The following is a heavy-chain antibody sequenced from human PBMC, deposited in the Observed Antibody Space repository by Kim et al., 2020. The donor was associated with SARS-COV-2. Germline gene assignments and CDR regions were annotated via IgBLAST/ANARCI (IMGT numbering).Heavy chain of an antibody. CDR2: IYYSGST. D-gene: IGHD2-8*02. CDR1: GGSISSGDYY. J-gene: IGHJ3*02. CDR3: ARGRTNNLDDTGAFDI. V-gene: IGHV4-30-4*01. Sequence: SETLSLTCTVSGGSISSGDYYWSWIHQPPGKGLEWIGYIYYSGSTYYNPSLKSRVTISVDTSKNQFSLKLSSVTAADTAVYYCARGRTNNLDDTGAFDIWGQGTRVTVSS.